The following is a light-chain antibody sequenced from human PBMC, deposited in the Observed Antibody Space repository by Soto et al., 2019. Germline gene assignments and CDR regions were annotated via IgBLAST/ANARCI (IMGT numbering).Light chain of an antibody. Sequence: QSVLTQPPSVSGAPGQRVTISCTGSSSNIGAGYDIHWYQQVPGTAPKLLIYDNNNRPSGVPVRFSGSKSGTSASLAITGLQAEDEADYYCQSYDNSLSGYVFGTGTKLTVL. CDR3: QSYDNSLSGYV. CDR1: SSNIGAGYD. CDR2: DNN. V-gene: IGLV1-40*01. J-gene: IGLJ1*01.